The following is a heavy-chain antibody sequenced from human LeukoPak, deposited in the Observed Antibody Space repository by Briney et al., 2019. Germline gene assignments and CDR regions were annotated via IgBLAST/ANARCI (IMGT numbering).Heavy chain of an antibody. Sequence: GGSLRLSCAASGFTFSGYNMNWVRQAPGKGLEWVSSISSSSSYIYYADSLKGRFTISRDNAKNSLYLQMNSLRAEDTAVYYCARSYYGAYGMDVWGQGTTVTVSS. D-gene: IGHD1-26*01. CDR3: ARSYYGAYGMDV. J-gene: IGHJ6*02. CDR1: GFTFSGYN. CDR2: ISSSSSYI. V-gene: IGHV3-21*01.